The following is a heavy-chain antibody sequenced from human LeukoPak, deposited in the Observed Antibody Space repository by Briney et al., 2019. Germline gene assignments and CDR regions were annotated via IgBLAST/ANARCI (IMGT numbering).Heavy chain of an antibody. CDR1: GFTFSSYA. CDR2: ITSSGGRT. CDR3: AKDPYVAMPDQ. D-gene: IGHD6-19*01. Sequence: GGSLRLSCAASGFTFSSYAMSWVRQSPGKGLEWVSLITSSGGRTFNADSVKGRFTVSRDNSKNMLYLQMNSLRAEDTALYYCAKDPYVAMPDQWGQGSLVTVSS. V-gene: IGHV3-23*01. J-gene: IGHJ4*02.